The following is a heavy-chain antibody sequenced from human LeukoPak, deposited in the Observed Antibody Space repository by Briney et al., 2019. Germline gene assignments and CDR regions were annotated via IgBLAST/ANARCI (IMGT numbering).Heavy chain of an antibody. V-gene: IGHV1-24*01. Sequence: ASVKVSCKVSGYTLTELSMHWVRQAPGKGLEWMGGFDPEDGETIYAQKFQGRVTMTEDTSTDPAYMELSSLRSEDTAVYYCATGGAKSSYYYYYYMDVWGKGTTVTVSS. CDR2: FDPEDGET. CDR1: GYTLTELS. D-gene: IGHD3-16*01. J-gene: IGHJ6*03. CDR3: ATGGAKSSYYYYYYMDV.